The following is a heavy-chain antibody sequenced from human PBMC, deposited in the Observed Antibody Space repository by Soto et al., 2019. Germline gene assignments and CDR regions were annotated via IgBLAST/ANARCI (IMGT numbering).Heavy chain of an antibody. CDR1: GYTFTSYY. Sequence: VQLAQSGAEVEKPGASVTISCKTSGYTFTSYYIHWVRQAPGQGLEWMGVMNPNSGSVTYAQKFQGPVAMPRDRSTATMYREVSGLTSDDTAIYFCARDFGSAYSKPTTTHYYYYFGLDVWGQGTTVTVSS. CDR2: MNPNSGSV. CDR3: ARDFGSAYSKPTTTHYYYYFGLDV. D-gene: IGHD3-10*01. V-gene: IGHV1-46*01. J-gene: IGHJ6*02.